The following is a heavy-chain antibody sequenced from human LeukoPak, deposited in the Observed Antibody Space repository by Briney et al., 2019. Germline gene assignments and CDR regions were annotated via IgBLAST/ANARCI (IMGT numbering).Heavy chain of an antibody. CDR1: GYTFTGYY. Sequence: ASVKVSCKASGYTFTGYYMHWVRQAPGQGLEWMGWINPNSGGTNYAQKFQGRATMTRDTSISTAYMELSRLRSDDTAVYYCARDESVVPAAESEGFDYWGQGTLVTVSS. V-gene: IGHV1-2*02. CDR2: INPNSGGT. CDR3: ARDESVVPAAESEGFDY. D-gene: IGHD2-2*01. J-gene: IGHJ4*02.